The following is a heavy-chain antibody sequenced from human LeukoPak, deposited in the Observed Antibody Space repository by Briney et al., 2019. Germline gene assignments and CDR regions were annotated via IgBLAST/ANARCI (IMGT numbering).Heavy chain of an antibody. Sequence: SVKVSCKASGYTFTSYDINWVRQATGQGLDWMGGIIPIFGTANYAQKFQGRVTITTDESTSTAYMELSSLRSEDTAVYYCARLLDLYGWSGALIWGQGTMVTVSS. V-gene: IGHV1-69*05. D-gene: IGHD1-7*01. CDR3: ARLLDLYGWSGALI. CDR1: GYTFTSYD. CDR2: IIPIFGTA. J-gene: IGHJ3*02.